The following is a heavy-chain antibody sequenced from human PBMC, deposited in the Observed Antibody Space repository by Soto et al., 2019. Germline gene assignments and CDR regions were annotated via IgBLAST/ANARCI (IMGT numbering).Heavy chain of an antibody. Sequence: GGSLRLSCAASGFTFSSYSMNWVRQAPGKGLEWVSYINQDGSERYYVDSVKGRFTISRDNAKNSLYLQMNSLRAEDTAVYYCVKDNRGSYWGQGTLVTVSS. CDR3: VKDNRGSY. CDR2: INQDGSER. CDR1: GFTFSSYS. D-gene: IGHD3-10*01. V-gene: IGHV3-7*01. J-gene: IGHJ4*02.